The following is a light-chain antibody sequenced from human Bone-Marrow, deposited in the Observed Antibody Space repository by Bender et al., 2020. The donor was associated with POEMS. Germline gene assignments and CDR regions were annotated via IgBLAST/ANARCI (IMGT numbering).Light chain of an antibody. CDR3: SSYTSTITA. V-gene: IGLV2-14*02. CDR2: DVS. J-gene: IGLJ2*01. Sequence: QSALTQPASVSASPGQSITISCTGTIHDVGTYNLVSWYQQHPGKAPKLLIYDVSKRPSGVSDRFFGSKSGNTASLTISGLRAEDEADYYCSSYTSTITAFGGGTKLTVL. CDR1: IHDVGTYNL.